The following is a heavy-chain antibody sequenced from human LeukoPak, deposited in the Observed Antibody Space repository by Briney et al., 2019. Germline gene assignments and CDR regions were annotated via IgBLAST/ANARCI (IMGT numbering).Heavy chain of an antibody. Sequence: GGSLRLSCAASGFTFSSYWMNWARQAPGKGLEWVASINHNGNVNYYVDSVKGRFTISRDNAKNSLYLQMSNLRAEDTAVYYCARTSPHYYDSSGYPTLLDYWGQGTLVTVSS. CDR2: INHNGNVN. D-gene: IGHD3-22*01. CDR1: GFTFSSYW. J-gene: IGHJ4*02. CDR3: ARTSPHYYDSSGYPTLLDY. V-gene: IGHV3-7*03.